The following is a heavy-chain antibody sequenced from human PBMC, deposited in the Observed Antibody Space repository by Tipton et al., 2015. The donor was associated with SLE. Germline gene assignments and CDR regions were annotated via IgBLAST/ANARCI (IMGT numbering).Heavy chain of an antibody. Sequence: GSLRLSCAASGFTVSNNYMSWVRQAPGKGLEWVSLIYSGGAPYYADSVKGRFTFSRDNSKNTLYLQMNSLRAEDTAVYYCASLGWYNYYYYGMDVWGQGTTVTVSS. CDR1: GFTVSNNY. V-gene: IGHV3-66*02. CDR3: ASLGWYNYYYYGMDV. D-gene: IGHD2-15*01. CDR2: IYSGGAP. J-gene: IGHJ6*02.